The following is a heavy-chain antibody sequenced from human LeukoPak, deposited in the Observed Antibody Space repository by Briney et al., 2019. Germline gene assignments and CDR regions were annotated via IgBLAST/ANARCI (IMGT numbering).Heavy chain of an antibody. CDR2: IIPILGTA. D-gene: IGHD6-6*01. J-gene: IGHJ5*02. CDR3: ARGAFEYSSTEFDP. Sequence: GASVKVSCKASGGTFSNYAINWVRQAPGQGLEWMGGIIPILGTAHYSQKFQGRVTITAVDSMNTAYMELSSLRSEDTAVYYCARGAFEYSSTEFDPWGQGTLVTVSS. CDR1: GGTFSNYA. V-gene: IGHV1-69*13.